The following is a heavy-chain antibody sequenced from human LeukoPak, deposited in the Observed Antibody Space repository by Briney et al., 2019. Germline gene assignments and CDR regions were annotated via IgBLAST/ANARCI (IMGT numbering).Heavy chain of an antibody. CDR2: IYTSGIT. CDR3: AKKQADTAMVVGYYYYYMDV. Sequence: SQTLSLTCTVSGGSVSSVSSYWSWVRQPAGKGLEWIGRIYTSGITDYNPSLKSRVTISLDTSKNQFSLKLSSVTAADTAVYYCAKKQADTAMVVGYYYYYMDVWGKGTTVTVSS. D-gene: IGHD5-18*01. V-gene: IGHV4-61*02. CDR1: GGSVSSVSSY. J-gene: IGHJ6*03.